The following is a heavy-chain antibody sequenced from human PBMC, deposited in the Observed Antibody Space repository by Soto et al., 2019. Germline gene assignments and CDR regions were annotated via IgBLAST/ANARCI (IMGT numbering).Heavy chain of an antibody. J-gene: IGHJ3*02. CDR3: AKEFWGSYRLGAFDI. D-gene: IGHD3-16*02. CDR1: GFTFDDYA. V-gene: IGHV3-9*01. Sequence: GGSLRLSCAASGFTFDDYAMHWVRQAPGKGLEWVSGISWNSGSIGYADSVKGRFTISRDNAKNSLYLQMNSLRAEDTALYYCAKEFWGSYRLGAFDIWGQGTMVTVSS. CDR2: ISWNSGSI.